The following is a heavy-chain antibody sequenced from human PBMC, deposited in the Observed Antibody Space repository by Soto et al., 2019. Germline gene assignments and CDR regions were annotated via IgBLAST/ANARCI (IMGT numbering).Heavy chain of an antibody. D-gene: IGHD3-16*02. CDR1: GFTFSSYA. CDR2: ISGSGGST. J-gene: IGHJ4*02. Sequence: GGSLRLSCAASGFTFSSYAMSWVRQAPGKGLEWVSAISGSGGSTYYADSVKGRFTISRDNSKNTLYLQMNSLRAEDTAVYYCAKDIVLKPDTIAPIFDFDSWGQGLLVT. V-gene: IGHV3-23*01. CDR3: AKDIVLKPDTIAPIFDFDS.